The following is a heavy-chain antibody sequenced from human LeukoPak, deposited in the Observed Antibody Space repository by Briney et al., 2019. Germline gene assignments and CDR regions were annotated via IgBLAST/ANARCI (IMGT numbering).Heavy chain of an antibody. CDR1: GFTFTSYG. D-gene: IGHD5-18*01. V-gene: IGHV1-2*02. J-gene: IGHJ3*02. Sequence: GASVKVSCKASGFTFTSYGFSWVRQAPGQGLEWMGSINPNSGGTKYAQKFQERVTLTRDTSISRAYVEMASLTSDDTAMYYCARDGLAYTYGTGWGPSSLVGMYAFDIWGQGTMVTVSS. CDR2: INPNSGGT. CDR3: ARDGLAYTYGTGWGPSSLVGMYAFDI.